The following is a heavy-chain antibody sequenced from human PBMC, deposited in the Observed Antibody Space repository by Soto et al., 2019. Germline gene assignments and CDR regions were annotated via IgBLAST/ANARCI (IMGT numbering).Heavy chain of an antibody. Sequence: QVQLVQSGAEVKKPGSSVKVSCKASGGTFSSYAISWVRQAPGQGLEWMGGIIPIFGTANYAQKFQGRVTITADESTRTAYMELSSVRSEETAVYYCARELGYCSSTSCHGWFDPWGQGPLVTASS. D-gene: IGHD2-2*01. J-gene: IGHJ5*02. CDR2: IIPIFGTA. V-gene: IGHV1-69*01. CDR3: ARELGYCSSTSCHGWFDP. CDR1: GGTFSSYA.